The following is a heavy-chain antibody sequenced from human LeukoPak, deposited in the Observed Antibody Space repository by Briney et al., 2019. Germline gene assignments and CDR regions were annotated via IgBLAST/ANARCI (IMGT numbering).Heavy chain of an antibody. CDR3: ARGFRTGTTRAYYYYYYMDV. Sequence: PSETLSLTCAVSGASFSDYYWSWIRQPPGKGLEWIGKINHSGSTNYNPSLKSRVTISVDTSKNQFSLKLSSVTAADTAVYYCARGFRTGTTRAYYYYYYMDVWGKGTTVTVSS. D-gene: IGHD1-7*01. CDR2: INHSGST. V-gene: IGHV4-34*01. J-gene: IGHJ6*03. CDR1: GASFSDYY.